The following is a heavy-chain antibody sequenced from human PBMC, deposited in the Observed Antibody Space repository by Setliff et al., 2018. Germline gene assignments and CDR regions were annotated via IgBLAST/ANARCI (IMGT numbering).Heavy chain of an antibody. CDR1: GDSFSDYY. CDR3: ARPHGGDYAFDI. CDR2: INHRGST. Sequence: SETLSLTCAVYGDSFSDYYWSWIRQPPGKVLEWIEEINHRGSTNYSPSLRSRVTMSVDTSKKQLSLKLTSVTAADTAVYYCARPHGGDYAFDIWGQGRMVTVSS. V-gene: IGHV4-34*01. J-gene: IGHJ3*02. D-gene: IGHD3-16*01.